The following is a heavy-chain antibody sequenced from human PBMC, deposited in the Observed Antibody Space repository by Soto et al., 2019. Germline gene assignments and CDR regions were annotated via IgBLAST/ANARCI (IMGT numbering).Heavy chain of an antibody. J-gene: IGHJ4*02. Sequence: SETLSLTCTVSGGSISSYYWSWIRQPPGKGLEWIGYIYYTGSTNYNPSLKSRVTISVDTSKNQFSLKLTSVTAADTAVYYCARFVPCSYGTCALDYWGQGTLVTLSS. CDR1: GGSISSYY. V-gene: IGHV4-59*12. D-gene: IGHD2-15*01. CDR3: ARFVPCSYGTCALDY. CDR2: IYYTGST.